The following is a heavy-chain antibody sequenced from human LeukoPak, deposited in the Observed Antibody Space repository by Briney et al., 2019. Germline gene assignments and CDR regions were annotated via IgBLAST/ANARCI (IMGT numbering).Heavy chain of an antibody. CDR3: ARDTTLSY. V-gene: IGHV3-7*01. CDR1: GFTFSSYW. J-gene: IGHJ4*02. Sequence: GGSLRLSCAASGFTFSSYWMSWVRQAPGKGLEWVANIKQDGSEKYYVDSVKGRFTISRDTAKASLYRKMNSLRAEATVVYYCARDTTLSYWGQGTLVTVSS. D-gene: IGHD1-26*01. CDR2: IKQDGSEK.